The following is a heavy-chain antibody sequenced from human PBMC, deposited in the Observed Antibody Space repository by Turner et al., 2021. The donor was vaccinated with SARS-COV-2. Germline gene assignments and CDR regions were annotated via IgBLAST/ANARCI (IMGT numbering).Heavy chain of an antibody. V-gene: IGHV1-24*01. CDR1: GYTLIELS. CDR3: ATAPANCYDSSGSNGFSYYYYGMDV. J-gene: IGHJ6*02. D-gene: IGHD3-22*01. CDR2: FDPEDGET. Sequence: QVQLVQSGAEVKKPGASVKVTCKVSGYTLIELSMHWVRQAPGKGLEWMGGFDPEDGETIYAQKFQGRVTMTEDTSTDTAYMELSSLRSEDTAVYYCATAPANCYDSSGSNGFSYYYYGMDVWGQGTTVTVSS.